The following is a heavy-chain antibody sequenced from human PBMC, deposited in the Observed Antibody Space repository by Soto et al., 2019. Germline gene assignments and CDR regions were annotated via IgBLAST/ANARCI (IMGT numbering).Heavy chain of an antibody. Sequence: EASVKVSCKASGYTFTSYAMHWVRQAPGQRLEWMGWINAGNGNTKYSQKFQGRDTITRDTSASAAYMELSSLSSEDTAVYYCARAVAVPADFDYWGQGTLVTVSS. V-gene: IGHV1-3*01. J-gene: IGHJ4*02. CDR3: ARAVAVPADFDY. D-gene: IGHD6-19*01. CDR1: GYTFTSYA. CDR2: INAGNGNT.